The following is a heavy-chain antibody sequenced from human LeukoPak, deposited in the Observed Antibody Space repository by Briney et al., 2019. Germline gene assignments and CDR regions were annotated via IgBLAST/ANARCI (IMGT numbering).Heavy chain of an antibody. V-gene: IGHV3-11*06. CDR2: ISSSSSYT. Sequence: GGSLRLSCAASGFTFSDYYMSWIRQAPGKGLEWVSYISSSSSYTNYADSVKGRFTISRDNAKNSLYLQMNSLGAEDTAVYYCARMEYSSGWSSWFDPWGQGTLVTVSS. J-gene: IGHJ5*02. D-gene: IGHD6-19*01. CDR3: ARMEYSSGWSSWFDP. CDR1: GFTFSDYY.